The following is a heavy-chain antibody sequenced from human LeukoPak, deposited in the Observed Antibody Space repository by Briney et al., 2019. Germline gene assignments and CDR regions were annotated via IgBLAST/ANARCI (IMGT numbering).Heavy chain of an antibody. D-gene: IGHD3-9*01. V-gene: IGHV1-2*02. CDR3: ARDQVTGYYKSPDAFDI. Sequence: GASVKVSCKASGYTFTGYYMHWVRQAPGQGLEWMGWINPNSGGTNYARKFQGRVTMTRDTSISTAYMELSRLRSDDTAVYYCARDQVTGYYKSPDAFDIWGQGTMVTVSS. J-gene: IGHJ3*02. CDR1: GYTFTGYY. CDR2: INPNSGGT.